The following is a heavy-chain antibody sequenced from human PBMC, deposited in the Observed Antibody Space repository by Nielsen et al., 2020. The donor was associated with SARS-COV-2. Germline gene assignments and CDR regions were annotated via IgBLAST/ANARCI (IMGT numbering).Heavy chain of an antibody. Sequence: SETLSLTCTVSGGSISSGGYYWSWIRQHPGKGLEWIGYIYYSGSTYYNPSLKSRVTISVDTSKNQFSLKLSSVTAADTAVYYCARERYSGSHVFDYWGQGTLVTVSS. J-gene: IGHJ4*02. D-gene: IGHD1-26*01. CDR2: IYYSGST. CDR1: GGSISSGGYY. V-gene: IGHV4-31*03. CDR3: ARERYSGSHVFDY.